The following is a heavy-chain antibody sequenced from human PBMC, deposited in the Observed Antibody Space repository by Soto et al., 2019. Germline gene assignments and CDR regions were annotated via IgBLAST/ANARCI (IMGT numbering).Heavy chain of an antibody. J-gene: IGHJ2*01. CDR1: GGSISSGGYS. Sequence: QLQLQESGSGRVKPSQTLSLTCAVSGGSISSGGYSWSWLRQPPGKGLGWIGYIFHSGSTYYNPSLKGRVTISVEGPKNHSSLGLGSGTAPDTAVYYCAREGVVGSPDCYFIAWGRATLAPVSS. D-gene: IGHD1-1*01. CDR2: IFHSGST. V-gene: IGHV4-30-2*01. CDR3: AREGVVGSPDCYFIA.